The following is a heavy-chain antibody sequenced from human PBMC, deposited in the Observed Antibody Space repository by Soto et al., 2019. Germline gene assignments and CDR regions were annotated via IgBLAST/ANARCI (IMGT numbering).Heavy chain of an antibody. Sequence: QVQLVESGGGVVRPGRSLRLSCAASGFTFSSYGMHWVRQAPGKGLEWVAVISYDGSNKYYADSVKGRFTISRDNSKNTLYLQMNSLRAEDTAVYYCAKDKYSSSWLFDYWGQGTLVTVSS. J-gene: IGHJ4*02. V-gene: IGHV3-30*18. CDR2: ISYDGSNK. CDR3: AKDKYSSSWLFDY. CDR1: GFTFSSYG. D-gene: IGHD6-13*01.